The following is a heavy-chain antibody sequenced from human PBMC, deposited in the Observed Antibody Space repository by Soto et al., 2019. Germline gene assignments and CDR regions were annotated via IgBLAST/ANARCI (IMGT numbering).Heavy chain of an antibody. CDR3: ASGLAGPTFQYYYTFMDV. D-gene: IGHD6-19*01. Sequence: ASVKVSCKASGYTFTSYDINWVRQATGQGLEWMGWMNPNSGNTGYAQKFQGRVTMTRNTSISEAYMELSSLRSEDTAVYYCASGLAGPTFQYYYTFMDVRGNGTTVTV. V-gene: IGHV1-8*01. CDR1: GYTFTSYD. CDR2: MNPNSGNT. J-gene: IGHJ6*03.